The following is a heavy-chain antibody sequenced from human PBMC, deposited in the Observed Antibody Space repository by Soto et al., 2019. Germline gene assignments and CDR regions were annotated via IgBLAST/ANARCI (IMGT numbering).Heavy chain of an antibody. CDR2: ISSSSSYT. CDR3: ARGPRADYGMDV. Sequence: QVQLVESGGGLVKPGRSLRLSCAASGFTFSDYYMSWIRQAPGKGLEWVSYISSSSSYTNYADSVKGRFTISRDNAKNSLYLQMNSLRAEDTAVYYCARGPRADYGMDVWGQGTTVTVSS. V-gene: IGHV3-11*06. J-gene: IGHJ6*02. CDR1: GFTFSDYY.